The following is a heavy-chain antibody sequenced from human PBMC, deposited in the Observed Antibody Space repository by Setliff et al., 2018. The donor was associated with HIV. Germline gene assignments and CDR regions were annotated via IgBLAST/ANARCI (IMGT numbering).Heavy chain of an antibody. CDR2: IDWDDDN. D-gene: IGHD1-7*01. J-gene: IGHJ4*02. Sequence: SGPTLVNPTQTLTLTCTFSGFSLSTRVMCVNWIRQPPGKALEWLARIDWDDDNYYSTSLKTRLTISKDTSKNQVVLKMTNMDPVDTATYCCARSRGNWNYVDYWGQGTRVTVSS. CDR3: ARSRGNWNYVDY. V-gene: IGHV2-70*11. CDR1: GFSLSTRVMC.